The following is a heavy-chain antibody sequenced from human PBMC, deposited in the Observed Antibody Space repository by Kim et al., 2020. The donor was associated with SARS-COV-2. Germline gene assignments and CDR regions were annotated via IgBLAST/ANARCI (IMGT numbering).Heavy chain of an antibody. CDR1: GGSISSSNYY. CDR3: ARHGDGEEKPYRVQFDP. CDR2: FYYSGRS. Sequence: SETLSLTCTVSGGSISSSNYYWDWIRQPPGKGLEWIGSFYYSGRSYYTASLKSRVTISVDTSKNQFSLKLSSVTAVDTAGYFCARHGDGEEKPYRVQFDP. D-gene: IGHD3-3*01. V-gene: IGHV4-39*01. J-gene: IGHJ5*02.